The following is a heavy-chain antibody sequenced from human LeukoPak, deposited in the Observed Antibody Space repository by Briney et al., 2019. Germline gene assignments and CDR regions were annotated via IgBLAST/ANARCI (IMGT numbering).Heavy chain of an antibody. V-gene: IGHV3-64D*09. CDR1: GFTFSSYA. Sequence: QPGGSLRLSCSASGFTFSSYAIYWIRQAPGKGLEYVSAINSNGGSTYYADSVKGRFTISRDNSKNTLYLQMSSLRAEDTAVYYCVKTNHYYYGSGSYWDYWGQGSLVTVSS. J-gene: IGHJ4*02. CDR3: VKTNHYYYGSGSYWDY. CDR2: INSNGGST. D-gene: IGHD3-10*01.